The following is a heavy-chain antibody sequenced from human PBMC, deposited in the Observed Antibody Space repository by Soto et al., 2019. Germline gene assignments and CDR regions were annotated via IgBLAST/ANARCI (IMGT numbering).Heavy chain of an antibody. J-gene: IGHJ4*02. V-gene: IGHV4-39*07. CDR1: GGSISSSSYY. CDR3: ARVWFGESPYFDY. D-gene: IGHD3-10*01. Sequence: SETLSLTCTVSGGSISSSSYYWGWIRQPPGKGLEWIGSIYYSGSTYYNPSLKSRVTISVDTSKNQFSLKRSSVTAADTAVYYCARVWFGESPYFDYWGQGTLVTVSS. CDR2: IYYSGST.